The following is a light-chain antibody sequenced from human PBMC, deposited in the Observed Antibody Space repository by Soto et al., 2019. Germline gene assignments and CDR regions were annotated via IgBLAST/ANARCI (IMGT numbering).Light chain of an antibody. CDR2: GAS. V-gene: IGKV3-20*01. CDR3: QQYGSSIT. CDR1: QSVSSSY. J-gene: IGKJ5*01. Sequence: IVLTQSPGILSLSPGERATLSCRASQSVSSSYLAWYQQKPGQAPRLLIYGASSRATVIPDRFSGSGSGTDFTLTISRLEPEDFAVYYCQQYGSSITFGQGTRLEI.